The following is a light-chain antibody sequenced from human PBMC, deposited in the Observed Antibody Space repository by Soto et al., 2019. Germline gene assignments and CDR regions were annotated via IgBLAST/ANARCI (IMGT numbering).Light chain of an antibody. CDR3: CSDTTSSTLHVV. CDR1: SSDVGGYDY. CDR2: DVT. Sequence: QSALTQPASVSGSPGQSITISCTGTSSDVGGYDYVSWYQHHPGKAPKLMIYDVTNRPSGVSNRFSGSKSGNTASLTISGLQAEDESDYYCCSDTTSSTLHVVFGGGTKLTVL. V-gene: IGLV2-14*03. J-gene: IGLJ2*01.